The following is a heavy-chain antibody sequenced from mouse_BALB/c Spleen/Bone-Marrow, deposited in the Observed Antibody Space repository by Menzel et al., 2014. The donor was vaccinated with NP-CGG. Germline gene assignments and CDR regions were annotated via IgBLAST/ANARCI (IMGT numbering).Heavy chain of an antibody. V-gene: IGHV5-9-2*01. Sequence: EVQLVESGGGLVKPGGSLKLSCAASGFTFSNYGMSWVRQTPEQRLEWVAPICDAGRYTYYPDSVKGRFTISRDNSRNTLYLQMSSERSEDTAFYYCVGSGGEYALDYWGQGTSVTVSS. J-gene: IGHJ4*01. CDR2: ICDAGRYT. D-gene: IGHD3-3*01. CDR1: GFTFSNYG. CDR3: VGSGGEYALDY.